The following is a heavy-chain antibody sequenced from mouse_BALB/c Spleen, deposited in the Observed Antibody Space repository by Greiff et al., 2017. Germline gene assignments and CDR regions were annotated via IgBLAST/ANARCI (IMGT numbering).Heavy chain of an antibody. D-gene: IGHD2-2*01. V-gene: IGHV2-9-2*01. CDR2: IWTGGGT. J-gene: IGHJ1*01. Sequence: VKLVESGPGLVAPSQSLSITCTVSGFSLTSYDISWIRQPPGKGLEWLGVIWTGGGTNYNSAFMSRLSISKDNSKSQVFLKMNSLQTDDTAIYYCARDPYGYDVGWYFDVWGAGTTVTVSS. CDR3: ARDPYGYDVGWYFDV. CDR1: GFSLTSYD.